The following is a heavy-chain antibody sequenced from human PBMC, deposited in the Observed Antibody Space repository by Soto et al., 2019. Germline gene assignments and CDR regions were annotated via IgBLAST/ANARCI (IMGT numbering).Heavy chain of an antibody. CDR1: GGSISSYY. D-gene: IGHD2-2*01. V-gene: IGHV4-59*06. CDR2: IYYSGST. Sequence: SETLSLTCTVSGGSISSYYWSWIRQPPGKGLEWIGYIYYSGSTYYNPSLKSRVTISVDTSKNQFSLKLSSVTAADTAVYYCARYCSSTSCYGTNYWGQGTLVTAPQ. J-gene: IGHJ4*02. CDR3: ARYCSSTSCYGTNY.